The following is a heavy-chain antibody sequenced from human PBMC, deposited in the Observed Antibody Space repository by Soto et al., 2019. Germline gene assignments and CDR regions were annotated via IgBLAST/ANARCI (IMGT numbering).Heavy chain of an antibody. Sequence: CIPPPPWNGLEWIGYIYYSGSTNYNPSLKSRVTRSVDTSKNQFSLKLSSVTAADTAVYYCARSETRYYDFWSGPNWFDPWGQGTLVTAS. CDR3: ARSETRYYDFWSGPNWFDP. V-gene: IGHV4-59*01. D-gene: IGHD3-3*01. J-gene: IGHJ5*02. CDR2: IYYSGST.